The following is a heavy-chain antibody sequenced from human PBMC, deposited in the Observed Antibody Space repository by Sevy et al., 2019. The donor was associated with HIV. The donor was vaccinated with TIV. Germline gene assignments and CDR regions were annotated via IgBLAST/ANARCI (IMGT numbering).Heavy chain of an antibody. CDR2: INPNCGDT. CDR3: ARDPVAPNPAGMDV. V-gene: IGHV1-2*06. J-gene: IGHJ6*02. Sequence: ASVKVSYKASGYTFTDYYMHWVRQAPGQGLEWMGRINPNCGDTNFVQKFQGRVTMTRDTSISTAYMELSRLTSDDTAVYYCARDPVAPNPAGMDVWDQGTTVTVSS. CDR1: GYTFTDYY. D-gene: IGHD5-12*01.